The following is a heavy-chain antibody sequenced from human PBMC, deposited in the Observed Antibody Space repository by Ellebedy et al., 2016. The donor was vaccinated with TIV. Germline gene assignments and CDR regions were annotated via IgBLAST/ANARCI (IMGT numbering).Heavy chain of an antibody. CDR2: ISANGGTT. J-gene: IGHJ4*02. Sequence: PGGSLRLSCAASGFTFSTYPMNWVRQAPGKGLEWVSIISANGGTTYYADSVKGRFSISRDNVKNSLYLQMNSLRDEDTAVYYCARDENYGAEVIDYWGQGTLVTVSS. V-gene: IGHV3-23*01. CDR3: ARDENYGAEVIDY. CDR1: GFTFSTYP. D-gene: IGHD4-17*01.